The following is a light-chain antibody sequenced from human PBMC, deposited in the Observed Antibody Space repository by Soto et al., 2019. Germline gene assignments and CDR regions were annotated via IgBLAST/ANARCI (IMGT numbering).Light chain of an antibody. Sequence: QSALTQPASVSGSPEQSITISCTGTSSDVGSYNLVSWYQQHPGKAPKLMIYEVSKRPSGVSNRFSGSKSGNTASLTISGLQAEDEADYYCCSYAGSSTGYVFGTGTKLTVL. J-gene: IGLJ1*01. CDR3: CSYAGSSTGYV. CDR1: SSDVGSYNL. V-gene: IGLV2-23*02. CDR2: EVS.